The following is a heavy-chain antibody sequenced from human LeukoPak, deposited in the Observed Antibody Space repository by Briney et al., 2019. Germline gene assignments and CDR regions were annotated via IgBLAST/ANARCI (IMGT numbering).Heavy chain of an antibody. J-gene: IGHJ4*02. CDR3: AKTFRANFFDS. V-gene: IGHV3-7*01. CDR2: IKPDGSDK. Sequence: GGSLRLSCVASGFTFTHARMGWVRQAPGKGLEWVANIKPDGSDKYYVDSVKGRFTISRDNANNSLSLQMNTLRAEDTAVYYCAKTFRANFFDSWGQGTLVTVSS. D-gene: IGHD2-8*01. CDR1: GFTFTHAR.